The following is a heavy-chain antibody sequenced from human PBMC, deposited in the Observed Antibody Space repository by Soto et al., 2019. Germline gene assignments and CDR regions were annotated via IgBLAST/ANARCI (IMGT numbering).Heavy chain of an antibody. CDR2: ISYDGNNK. CDR1: EFTFSPYA. Sequence: QVQLVESGGGVVHPGRSLRLSCAASEFTFSPYAMHWVRQAPGKGLEWVAVISYDGNNKNYADSVKGRLAISRDNSRNTLYLQMNSLRAEDTAVYYCARARLDTPALDYWGQGTLVTVSS. J-gene: IGHJ4*02. V-gene: IGHV3-30*09. D-gene: IGHD2-2*01. CDR3: ARARLDTPALDY.